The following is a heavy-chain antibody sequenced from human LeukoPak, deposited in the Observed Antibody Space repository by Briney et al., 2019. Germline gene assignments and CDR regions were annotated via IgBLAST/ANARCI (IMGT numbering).Heavy chain of an antibody. V-gene: IGHV3-30-3*01. Sequence: GRSLRLSCAASGFTFSSYAMHWVRQAPGKGLEWVAVISYDGSNKYYADSVKGRFTISRDNSKNTLYLQMNSLRAEDTAVCYCARDESTERYCSGGSCPYYYYGMDVWGQGTTVTVSS. CDR2: ISYDGSNK. CDR1: GFTFSSYA. CDR3: ARDESTERYCSGGSCPYYYYGMDV. D-gene: IGHD2-15*01. J-gene: IGHJ6*02.